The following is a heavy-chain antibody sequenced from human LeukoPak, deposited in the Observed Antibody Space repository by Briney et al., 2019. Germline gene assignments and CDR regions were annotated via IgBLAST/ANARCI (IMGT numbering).Heavy chain of an antibody. CDR1: GFTFSNYA. Sequence: GGFLRLSCAASGFTFSNYAMHWVRQAPGKGLEWVALISYDGSNKYYADSVKGRFTISRDNSKNTLYLQMNNLRAEDTAVYYCARDSGGYTRGFFDWWGQGALVTVSS. D-gene: IGHD5-12*01. V-gene: IGHV3-30*14. J-gene: IGHJ4*02. CDR3: ARDSGGYTRGFFDW. CDR2: ISYDGSNK.